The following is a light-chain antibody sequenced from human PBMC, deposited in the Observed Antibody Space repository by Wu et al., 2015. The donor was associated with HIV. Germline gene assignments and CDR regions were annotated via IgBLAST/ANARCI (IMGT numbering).Light chain of an antibody. CDR3: QQRRNWPLT. J-gene: IGKJ5*01. Sequence: GERATLSCRASQNXNTYLAWYQQKPGQAPRLLIYDASTRATGIPARFTGSGSGIDFTLTISSLEPEDFTVYYCQQRRNWPLTFGQGTRLEIK. V-gene: IGKV3-11*01. CDR1: QNXNTY. CDR2: DAS.